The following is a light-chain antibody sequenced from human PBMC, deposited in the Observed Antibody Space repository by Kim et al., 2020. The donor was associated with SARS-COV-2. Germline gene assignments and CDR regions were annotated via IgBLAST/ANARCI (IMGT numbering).Light chain of an antibody. V-gene: IGKV3-11*01. Sequence: LSPGEKGPVSCRASQGIRPHVAWYQQKPGQTPRLVIFEAVNRATGIPPRFSGGGSGTDFFLTISSLEPDDFAVYYCQQRDTWPRTFGQGTKLEI. CDR1: QGIRPH. J-gene: IGKJ2*01. CDR2: EAV. CDR3: QQRDTWPRT.